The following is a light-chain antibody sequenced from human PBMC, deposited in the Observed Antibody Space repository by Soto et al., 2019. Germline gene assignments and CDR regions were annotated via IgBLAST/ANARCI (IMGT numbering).Light chain of an antibody. Sequence: QSAPTQPPSLAGSPGPSVALSCPGTSSDVCSYNRVSWYQQPPGTAPKLMIYDVSNRPSGVLDRFSGSKSGNTASLTISGLQAEDEADYYCSSFTTSSTYVFGTGTKVTVL. J-gene: IGLJ1*01. CDR2: DVS. CDR3: SSFTTSSTYV. CDR1: SSDVCSYNR. V-gene: IGLV2-18*02.